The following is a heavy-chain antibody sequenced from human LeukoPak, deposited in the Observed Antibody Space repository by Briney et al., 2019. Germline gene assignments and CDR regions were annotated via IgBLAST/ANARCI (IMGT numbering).Heavy chain of an antibody. Sequence: GGSLRLSCSVSGFTFSSHAMHWVRQAPGRGLECVAYISYDGSFQYHADSVKGRFTISRDNSKDILYLQMNSLRVDDSATYYCVGEVGSRQMNSWGQGILVTVSS. CDR3: VGEVGSRQMNS. V-gene: IGHV3-30-3*01. D-gene: IGHD1-26*01. J-gene: IGHJ5*02. CDR1: GFTFSSHA. CDR2: ISYDGSFQ.